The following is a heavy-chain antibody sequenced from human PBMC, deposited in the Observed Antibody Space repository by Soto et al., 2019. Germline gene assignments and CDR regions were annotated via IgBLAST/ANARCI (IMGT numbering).Heavy chain of an antibody. CDR3: AKYITIFGVPHPNDWFDP. CDR2: ISGSGGST. CDR1: GFTFSSYA. J-gene: IGHJ5*02. Sequence: EVQLLESGGGLVQPGGSLRLSCAASGFTFSSYAMSGVRQAPGKGLEWVSAISGSGGSTYYADSVKGRFTISRDNYKNTLYLQMNSLRAEDKDVYYCAKYITIFGVPHPNDWFDPWGQGTLVTVSS. V-gene: IGHV3-23*01. D-gene: IGHD3-3*01.